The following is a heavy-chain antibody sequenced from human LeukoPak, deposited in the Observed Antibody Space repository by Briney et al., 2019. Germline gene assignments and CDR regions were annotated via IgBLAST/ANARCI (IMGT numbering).Heavy chain of an antibody. V-gene: IGHV4-30-2*01. CDR2: IYHSGST. D-gene: IGHD5-18*01. CDR1: GGSLSSGGYS. Sequence: SQTLSLTCAVSGGSLSSGGYSWSWIRQPPGTGLEWIGYIYHSGSTYYNPSLKSRVTISVDRSKNQFSLKLSSVTAADTAVYYCAREEDTAYDYWGQGTLVTVSS. J-gene: IGHJ4*02. CDR3: AREEDTAYDY.